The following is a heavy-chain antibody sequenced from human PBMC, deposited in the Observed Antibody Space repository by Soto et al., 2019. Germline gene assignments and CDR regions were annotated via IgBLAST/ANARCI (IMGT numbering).Heavy chain of an antibody. CDR2: ISSSSSTI. CDR1: GFTFSSYS. J-gene: IGHJ4*02. V-gene: IGHV3-48*02. D-gene: IGHD2-15*01. CDR3: ARVGYGGRPKPD. Sequence: GSLRLSCAASGFTFSSYSMNWVRQAPGKGLEWVSYISSSSSTIYCADSVKGRFTISRDNAKNSLYLQMNSLRDEDTAVYYCARVGYGGRPKPDWGQGTLVTVSS.